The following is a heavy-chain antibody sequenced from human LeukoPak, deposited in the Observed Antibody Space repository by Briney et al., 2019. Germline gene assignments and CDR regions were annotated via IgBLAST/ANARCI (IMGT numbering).Heavy chain of an antibody. CDR1: GGSISSYY. Sequence: SETLSLTCTVSGGSISSYYWSWIRQPPGKGLEWIGYIYYSGSTNYNPSLKSRLTISVDTSKNQFSLKLSSVTAADTAVYYCAREIYDILDRWFDPWGQGTLVTVSS. D-gene: IGHD3-9*01. CDR3: AREIYDILDRWFDP. CDR2: IYYSGST. J-gene: IGHJ5*02. V-gene: IGHV4-59*01.